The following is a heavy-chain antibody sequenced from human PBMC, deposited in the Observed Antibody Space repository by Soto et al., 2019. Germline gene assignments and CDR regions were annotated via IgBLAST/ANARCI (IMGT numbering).Heavy chain of an antibody. D-gene: IGHD1-20*01. J-gene: IGHJ4*02. CDR3: ARLTYLNTWPVFDY. CDR2: IIPFFNTA. CDR1: GGTFNRSA. V-gene: IGHV1-69*13. Sequence: ASVKVSCKAAGGTFNRSAISWVRQAPGQGLEWMGGIIPFFNTANSAQKFQGRVTFTADETTATVYMELSSLRADDTAIYYCARLTYLNTWPVFDYWGQG.